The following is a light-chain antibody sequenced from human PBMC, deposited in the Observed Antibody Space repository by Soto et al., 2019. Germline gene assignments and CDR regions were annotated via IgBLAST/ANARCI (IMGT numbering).Light chain of an antibody. CDR2: GAS. V-gene: IGKV3-15*01. Sequence: EIAMTQSPATLSVSPGERATLFCRASQSVSGNLAWYQQKPGQAPRLLIYGASTRATGIPARFSGSGSGTEFTLTISSLQPEDFAVYSCQQYNDWPLTFGQGTKVEIK. J-gene: IGKJ1*01. CDR1: QSVSGN. CDR3: QQYNDWPLT.